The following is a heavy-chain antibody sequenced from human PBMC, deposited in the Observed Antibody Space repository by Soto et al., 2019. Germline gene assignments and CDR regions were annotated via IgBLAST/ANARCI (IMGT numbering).Heavy chain of an antibody. V-gene: IGHV1-69*02. D-gene: IGHD2-21*02. Sequence: QVQLVQSGAEVQKPGSSVKVSCKASGGTFSSYTISWVRQAPGQGLEWMGRIIPILGIANYAQKFQGRVTITADKSTSTAYMELSSLRSEDTAVYYCASGGRDWNFDYWGQGTLVTVSS. CDR2: IIPILGIA. CDR1: GGTFSSYT. CDR3: ASGGRDWNFDY. J-gene: IGHJ4*02.